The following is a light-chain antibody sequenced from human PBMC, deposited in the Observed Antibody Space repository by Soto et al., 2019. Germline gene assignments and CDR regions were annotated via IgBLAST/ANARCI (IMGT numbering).Light chain of an antibody. Sequence: FTQSPGTLSLSPGERATLSCRASQSVLSTSLAWYQQKPGQALRLLIYGASNRATGIPDRFSGSGSETDFTLTISRLEPEDFAVYFCQQYGSSPITFGQGTRLEVK. CDR2: GAS. V-gene: IGKV3-20*01. CDR3: QQYGSSPIT. J-gene: IGKJ5*01. CDR1: QSVLSTS.